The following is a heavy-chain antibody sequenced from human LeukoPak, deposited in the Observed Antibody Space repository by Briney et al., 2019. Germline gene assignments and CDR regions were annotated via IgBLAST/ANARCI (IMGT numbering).Heavy chain of an antibody. J-gene: IGHJ3*02. CDR3: ARHDSSGYLDSFDI. V-gene: IGHV4-59*01. CDR1: GGSISGYY. D-gene: IGHD3-22*01. CDR2: IHYTGST. Sequence: SETLSLTCTVSGGSISGYYWGWIRQSPGKGLEWIGYIHYTGSTNYNPSLKSRITISVDTPKSQVSLKLDSLTSADTAVYYCARHDSSGYLDSFDIWGQGTMVTVSS.